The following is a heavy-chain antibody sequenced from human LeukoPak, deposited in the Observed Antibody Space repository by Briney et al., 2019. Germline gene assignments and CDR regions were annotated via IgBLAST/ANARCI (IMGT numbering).Heavy chain of an antibody. J-gene: IGHJ2*01. CDR2: IYYSGST. Sequence: SETLSLTCTVSGGSISSYYWSWIRQPPAKGLVGIGYIYYSGSTNYNPSLTSQGTISVDTSKNQFSLKLSSVTAADTAVYYCAKVNYDFWADWYFDLWGRGTLVTVSS. CDR1: GGSISSYY. CDR3: AKVNYDFWADWYFDL. V-gene: IGHV4-59*01. D-gene: IGHD3-3*01.